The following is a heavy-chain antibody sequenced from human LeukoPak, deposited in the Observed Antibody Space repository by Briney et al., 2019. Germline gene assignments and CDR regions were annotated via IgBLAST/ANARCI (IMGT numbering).Heavy chain of an antibody. D-gene: IGHD6-19*01. CDR1: GFTFSGYW. Sequence: SGGSLRLSCAASGFTFSGYWMTWVRQAPGKGLEWVANIKDDGSQKYYVDSVKGRFTVSRDNAKNSLYLQINSLRAEDTAVYYCARGSGWCDYWGQGTLVTVPS. CDR3: ARGSGWCDY. CDR2: IKDDGSQK. V-gene: IGHV3-7*03. J-gene: IGHJ4*02.